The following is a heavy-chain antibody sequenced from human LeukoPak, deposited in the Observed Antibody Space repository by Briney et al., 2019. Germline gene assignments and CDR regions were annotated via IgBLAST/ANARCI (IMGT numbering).Heavy chain of an antibody. CDR2: ISAYNGNT. CDR3: ARSKPVESWFDP. D-gene: IGHD1-14*01. CDR1: GYTFTSYG. Sequence: ASVKVSCEASGYTFTSYGISWVRQAPGQGLEWMGWISAYNGNTNYAQKLQGRVTMTTDTSTSTASMELRSLRSDDTAVYYCARSKPVESWFDPWGQGTLVTVSS. J-gene: IGHJ5*02. V-gene: IGHV1-18*04.